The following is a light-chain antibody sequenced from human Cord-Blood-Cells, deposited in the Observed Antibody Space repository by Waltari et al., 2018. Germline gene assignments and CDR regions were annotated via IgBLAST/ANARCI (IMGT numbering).Light chain of an antibody. CDR2: DVS. J-gene: IGLJ2*01. Sequence: SALPQPASVSGSPGQSITISCTGTSSDVGGYNYVSWYQQHPGKAPKLMIYDVSNRPSGVSNRFSGSKAGNTASLTISGLQAEDEADYYCSSYTSSSTPLVVFGGGTKLTVL. CDR3: SSYTSSSTPLVV. V-gene: IGLV2-14*01. CDR1: SSDVGGYNY.